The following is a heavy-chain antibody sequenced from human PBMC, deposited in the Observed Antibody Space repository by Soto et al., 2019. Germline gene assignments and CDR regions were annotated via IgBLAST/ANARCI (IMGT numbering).Heavy chain of an antibody. CDR2: VSHRGST. Sequence: QLQLQESGPGLVKPSETLSLTCTVSGGSISSSSFYWGWVRQPPGKGLEWIRSVSHRGSTYYNPSLTSRVTISVDTSKNHFSLKLNSVTAADTAVYYCVSPYNFYCMDVWGKGTPVTVSS. V-gene: IGHV4-39*02. CDR3: VSPYNFYCMDV. D-gene: IGHD3-16*01. J-gene: IGHJ6*03. CDR1: GGSISSSSFY.